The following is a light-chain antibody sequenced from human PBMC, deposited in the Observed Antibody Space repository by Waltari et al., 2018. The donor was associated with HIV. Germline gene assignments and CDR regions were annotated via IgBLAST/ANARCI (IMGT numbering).Light chain of an antibody. V-gene: IGLV1-40*01. CDR2: VNS. Sequence: QSVLTPPPSVSGAPGQRVTISCTGSSSNIGAGYDVHWYQQLPGTAPKLLIYVNSNRPSGVPDRFSGSKSGTSASLAITGLQAEDEADYYCQSYDSSLSGSGVFGGGTKLTVL. CDR1: SSNIGAGYD. CDR3: QSYDSSLSGSGV. J-gene: IGLJ3*02.